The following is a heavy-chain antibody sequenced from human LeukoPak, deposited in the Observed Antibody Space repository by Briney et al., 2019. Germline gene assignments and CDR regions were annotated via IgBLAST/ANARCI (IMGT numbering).Heavy chain of an antibody. CDR2: VGTGFDT. J-gene: IGHJ4*02. D-gene: IGHD2-15*01. CDR3: TKNVPGRAIDY. Sequence: PGGSLRLSCVASGFTFSSHAMSWVRQAPGKGLEWVSTVGTGFDTYYIDSVKGRFTISRDNSKNTLSLQMSSLRAEDTATYYCTKNVPGRAIDYWGQGTLVTVSS. V-gene: IGHV3-23*01. CDR1: GFTFSSHA.